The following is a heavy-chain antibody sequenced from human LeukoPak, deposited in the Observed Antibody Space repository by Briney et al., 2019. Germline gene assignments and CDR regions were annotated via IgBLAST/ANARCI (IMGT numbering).Heavy chain of an antibody. V-gene: IGHV4-31*03. D-gene: IGHD3-10*01. Sequence: PSETLSLTCTVSGGSISSGGYYWSWIRQHPGKGLEWIGYIYYSGSTYYNPSLKSRVTISVDTSKNQFSLKLSSVTAADTAVYYCARGPGRPNLVYGSGSYIGYWGQGTLVIVSS. CDR3: ARGPGRPNLVYGSGSYIGY. CDR2: IYYSGST. CDR1: GGSISSGGYY. J-gene: IGHJ4*02.